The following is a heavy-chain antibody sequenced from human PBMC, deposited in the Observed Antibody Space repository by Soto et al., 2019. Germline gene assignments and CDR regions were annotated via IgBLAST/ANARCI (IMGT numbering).Heavy chain of an antibody. CDR1: GYTFTSYA. CDR2: INAGNGNT. Sequence: ASVKVSCKASGYTFTSYAMHWVRQAPGQRLEWMGWINAGNGNTKYSQKFQGRVTITRDTSASTAYMELSSLRSEDTAVYYCARDELAVAGTDYFDYWGQGTLVTVS. CDR3: ARDELAVAGTDYFDY. V-gene: IGHV1-3*01. D-gene: IGHD6-19*01. J-gene: IGHJ4*02.